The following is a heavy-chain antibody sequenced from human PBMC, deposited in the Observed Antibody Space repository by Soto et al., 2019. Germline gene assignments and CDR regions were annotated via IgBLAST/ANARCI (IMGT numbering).Heavy chain of an antibody. CDR1: GFTFDDYA. CDR3: AKSRKVLWLGEPLDY. Sequence: EVQLVESGGGLVQPGRSLRLSCAASGFTFDDYAMHWVRQAPGKGLEWVSGISWNSGSIGYADSVKGRFTISRDNAKNSLYLQMNSLRAEDTALYYCAKSRKVLWLGEPLDYWGQGTLVTVSS. D-gene: IGHD3-10*01. V-gene: IGHV3-9*01. CDR2: ISWNSGSI. J-gene: IGHJ4*02.